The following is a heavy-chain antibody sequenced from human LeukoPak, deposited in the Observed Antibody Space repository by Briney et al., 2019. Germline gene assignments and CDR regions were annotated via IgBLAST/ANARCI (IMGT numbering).Heavy chain of an antibody. D-gene: IGHD3-10*01. CDR1: GGSISSSTHY. CDR3: ARRAGYYGSGSYYSGGAFDI. J-gene: IGHJ3*02. Sequence: SETLSLTCTVSGGSISSSTHYWGWIRQPPGKGLEWIASVYYSGRTYYNPSLKSRVTISVDTSKNQFSLKLNSVTATDTAVYYCARRAGYYGSGSYYSGGAFDIWGQGAMVTVSS. V-gene: IGHV4-39*01. CDR2: VYYSGRT.